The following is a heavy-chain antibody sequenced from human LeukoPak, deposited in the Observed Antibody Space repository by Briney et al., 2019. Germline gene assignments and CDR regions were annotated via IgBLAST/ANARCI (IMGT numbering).Heavy chain of an antibody. Sequence: SETLSLTCTVSGGSISRDYWGWIRQPPGKGLEWIGYIYYTGSTNYNPSLKSRVTISVDTSKNQFSLNLSSVTAADTAVYYCAREAIFGVVDPNAFDIWGQGTMVTVSS. CDR2: IYYTGST. J-gene: IGHJ3*02. CDR3: AREAIFGVVDPNAFDI. CDR1: GGSISRDY. D-gene: IGHD3-3*01. V-gene: IGHV4-59*01.